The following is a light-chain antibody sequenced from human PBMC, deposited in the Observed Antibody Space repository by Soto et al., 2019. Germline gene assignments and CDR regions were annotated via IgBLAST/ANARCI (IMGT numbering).Light chain of an antibody. CDR3: SSYTSSSTLYV. J-gene: IGLJ1*01. V-gene: IGLV2-14*01. Sequence: QSALTQPASVSGSPGQSITISCTGTSNDIGAYNYVSWYQHHPGRAPKLIIYEVTNRPSGVSNRFSGSKSGNTASLTISGLWTEDEADYYCSSYTSSSTLYVFATGTKLTVL. CDR2: EVT. CDR1: SNDIGAYNY.